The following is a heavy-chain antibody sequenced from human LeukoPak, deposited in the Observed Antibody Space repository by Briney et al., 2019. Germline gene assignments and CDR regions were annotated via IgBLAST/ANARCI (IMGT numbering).Heavy chain of an antibody. Sequence: GESLKISCKGSGYSFTSYWIGWVRQMPGKGLEWMGIIYPGDPDTRYSPSFQGQVTISADKSISTAYLQWSSLKASDTAMYYCARPYYYGSGSSYFQHWGQGTLVTVSS. J-gene: IGHJ1*01. D-gene: IGHD3-10*01. CDR2: IYPGDPDT. CDR1: GYSFTSYW. V-gene: IGHV5-51*01. CDR3: ARPYYYGSGSSYFQH.